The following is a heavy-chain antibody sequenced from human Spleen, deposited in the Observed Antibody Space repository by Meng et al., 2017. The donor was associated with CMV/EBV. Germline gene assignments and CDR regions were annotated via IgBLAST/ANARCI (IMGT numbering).Heavy chain of an antibody. Sequence: GESLKISCAASGFTFSNYRMNWVRQAPGKGLEWVSSISSSRNSIYYADSVKGRFTISRDNAKNSLYLQMNSLRAEDTAVYYCARDWDTGIWGQGTLVTVSS. CDR3: ARDWDTGI. D-gene: IGHD1-14*01. CDR2: ISSSRNSI. V-gene: IGHV3-21*01. J-gene: IGHJ4*02. CDR1: GFTFSNYR.